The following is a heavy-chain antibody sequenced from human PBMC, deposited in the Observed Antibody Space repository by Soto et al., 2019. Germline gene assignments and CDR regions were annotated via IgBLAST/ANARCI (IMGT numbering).Heavy chain of an antibody. D-gene: IGHD3-9*01. Sequence: QVRLVESGGGVVQPGRSLRLSCAAASGFTFSNYGIHWVRQAPGKGLEWVAVIWSDGSNKYNADSVKGRFTISRDNSKHTLYLQMNSQRAEDTAVYYCAKGLVTPTVATYGMDVWGQGTTVTVSS. J-gene: IGHJ6*02. CDR3: AKGLVTPTVATYGMDV. V-gene: IGHV3-33*06. CDR1: GFTFSNYG. CDR2: IWSDGSNK.